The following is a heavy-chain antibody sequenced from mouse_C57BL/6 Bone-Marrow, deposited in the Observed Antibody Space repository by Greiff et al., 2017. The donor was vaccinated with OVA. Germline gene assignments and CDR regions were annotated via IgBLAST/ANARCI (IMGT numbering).Heavy chain of an antibody. Sequence: VHVKQSGPELVKPGDSVKISCKASGYSFTGYFMNWVMQSHGKSLEWIGRINPYNGDTFYNQKFKGKATLTVDKSSSTAHMELRSLTSEDSAVYYCARRHYYGSSLAYWGQGTLVTVSA. CDR2: INPYNGDT. CDR3: ARRHYYGSSLAY. J-gene: IGHJ3*01. V-gene: IGHV1-20*01. CDR1: GYSFTGYF. D-gene: IGHD1-1*01.